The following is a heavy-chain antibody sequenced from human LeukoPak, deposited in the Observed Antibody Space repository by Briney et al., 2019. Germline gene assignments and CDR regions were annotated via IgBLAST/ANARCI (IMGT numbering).Heavy chain of an antibody. D-gene: IGHD5-18*01. CDR2: INPNSGGT. CDR1: GYTFTGYY. Sequence: GASVKVSCKASGYTFTGYYMHWVRQAPGQGLEWMGWINPNSGGTNYAQKFQGRVTMTRDTSISTAYMELSRLRSDDTAVYYCARPTTRGYSYGYGYWGQGTLVTVSS. J-gene: IGHJ4*02. V-gene: IGHV1-2*02. CDR3: ARPTTRGYSYGYGY.